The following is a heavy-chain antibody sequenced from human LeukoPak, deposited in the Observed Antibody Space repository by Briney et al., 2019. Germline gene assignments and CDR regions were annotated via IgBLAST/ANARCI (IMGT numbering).Heavy chain of an antibody. CDR3: ARCGWDDYYFDY. CDR2: IIPILGIA. V-gene: IGHV1-69*02. CDR1: GYTFTGYY. D-gene: IGHD3-16*01. Sequence: SVKVSCKASGYTFTGYYMHWVRQAPGQGLEWMGRIIPILGIANYAQKFQGRVTITADKSTSTAYMELSSLRSEDTAVYYCARCGWDDYYFDYWGQGTLVTVSS. J-gene: IGHJ4*02.